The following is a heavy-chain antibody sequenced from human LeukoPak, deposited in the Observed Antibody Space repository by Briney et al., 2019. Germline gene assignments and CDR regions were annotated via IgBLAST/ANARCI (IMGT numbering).Heavy chain of an antibody. CDR3: ARDYYCSGGSCLYFDY. Sequence: GGSLRLSCAASGFTFSSYGMHWVRQAPGKGLEWVAVMYYDGISKYYADSVKGRFTISRDNSNNTLYLQMNSLRVEDTGVYYCARDYYCSGGSCLYFDYWGQGTLVTVSS. J-gene: IGHJ4*02. V-gene: IGHV3-33*01. CDR2: MYYDGISK. D-gene: IGHD2-15*01. CDR1: GFTFSSYG.